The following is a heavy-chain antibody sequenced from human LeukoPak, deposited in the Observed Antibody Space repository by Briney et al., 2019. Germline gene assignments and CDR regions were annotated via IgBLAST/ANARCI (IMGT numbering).Heavy chain of an antibody. Sequence: GASVKVSCKASGYTFTSYGISWVRQAPGQGLEWMGWISAYNGNTNYAQKLQGRVTMTTDTSTSTAYMELSSLRSEDTAVYYCASPTYCSSTSCLYYYGMDVWGQGTTVTVSS. V-gene: IGHV1-18*01. CDR3: ASPTYCSSTSCLYYYGMDV. CDR1: GYTFTSYG. D-gene: IGHD2-2*01. J-gene: IGHJ6*02. CDR2: ISAYNGNT.